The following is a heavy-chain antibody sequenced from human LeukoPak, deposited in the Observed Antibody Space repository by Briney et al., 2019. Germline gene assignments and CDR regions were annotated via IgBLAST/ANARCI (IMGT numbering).Heavy chain of an antibody. CDR2: IKPDGSEK. V-gene: IGHV3-7*01. D-gene: IGHD2-2*01. CDR3: ARMSSYCDY. CDR1: GFTFSNHH. Sequence: GGSLRLSGVASGFTFSNHHMNWVRQTPGKGLESVATIKPDGSEKYYVDSVKGRFTISRDNAKSSLYLQMNSLRAEDTGVYFCARMSSYCDYWGQGTLVTVSS. J-gene: IGHJ4*02.